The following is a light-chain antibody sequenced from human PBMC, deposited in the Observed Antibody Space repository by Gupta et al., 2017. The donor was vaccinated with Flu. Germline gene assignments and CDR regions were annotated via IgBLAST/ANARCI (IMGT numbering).Light chain of an antibody. CDR3: HQEKNSPST. CDR2: GTS. J-gene: IGKJ2*01. CDR1: ESIKKNF. V-gene: IGKV3-20*01. Sequence: GTRSVSPGERATLSCRAGESIKKNFLVWYQQRPGQAPRVLIYGTSTRATGIPDRFSGGGSGTDFTLTIDRLEPEECAWYYCHQEKNSPSTFGQGTKLEI.